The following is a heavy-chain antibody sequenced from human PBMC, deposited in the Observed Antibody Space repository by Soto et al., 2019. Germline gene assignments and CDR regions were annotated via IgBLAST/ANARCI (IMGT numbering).Heavy chain of an antibody. J-gene: IGHJ6*02. V-gene: IGHV4-61*01. Sequence: QVQLQESGPGLVKPSETLSLTCTVSGGSVSSANYYWSWIRQPPGKGLEWIGYIYRTGGTKYNPSLKSRVTISIDTSKSQFSLKLSSVTAADTAVYYCARAAYDYGDYGQYYYYYGMDVWGQGTTVTVSS. CDR3: ARAAYDYGDYGQYYYYYGMDV. D-gene: IGHD4-17*01. CDR2: IYRTGGT. CDR1: GGSVSSANYY.